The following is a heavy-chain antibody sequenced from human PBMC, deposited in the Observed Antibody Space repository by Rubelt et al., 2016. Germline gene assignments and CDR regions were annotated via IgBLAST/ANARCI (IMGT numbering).Heavy chain of an antibody. Sequence: QVQLVQSGAEVKKPGASVKVSCKASGYTFTSYVIYWVRQAPGQRLEWMGWVNAGNGNTKYSKKFQGRVTITRDTSASTAYMELSSLRSEDTAVYYCARGYCSGGSCYYFDYWGQGTLVTVSS. CDR3: ARGYCSGGSCYYFDY. CDR1: GYTFTSYV. D-gene: IGHD2-15*01. CDR2: VNAGNGNT. V-gene: IGHV1-3*01. J-gene: IGHJ4*02.